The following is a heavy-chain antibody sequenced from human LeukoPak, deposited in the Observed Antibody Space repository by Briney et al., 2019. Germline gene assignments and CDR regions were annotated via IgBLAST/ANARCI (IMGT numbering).Heavy chain of an antibody. CDR2: ISVSSSTI. J-gene: IGHJ4*02. D-gene: IGHD3-10*01. CDR3: AKDSVHFDY. CDR1: GFIFSTYS. V-gene: IGHV3-48*01. Sequence: PGGSLRLSCAASGFIFSTYSMNWVRQAPGKGLEWVSYISVSSSTIYYADSVQGRFTISRDNSKNTLYLQMNSLRAEDTAVYYCAKDSVHFDYWGQGTLVTVSS.